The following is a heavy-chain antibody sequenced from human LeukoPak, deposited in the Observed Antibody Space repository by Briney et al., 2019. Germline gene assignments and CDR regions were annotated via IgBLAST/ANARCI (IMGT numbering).Heavy chain of an antibody. CDR1: GGSISSSSYY. Sequence: ETLSLTCTVSGGSISSSSYYWGWIRQPPGKGLEWIGSIYYSGSTYYNPSLKSRVTISVDTSKNQFSLKLSSVTAADTAVYYCARGGVYDSSGYYYGYWGQGTLVTVSS. CDR3: ARGGVYDSSGYYYGY. J-gene: IGHJ4*02. D-gene: IGHD3-22*01. V-gene: IGHV4-39*07. CDR2: IYYSGST.